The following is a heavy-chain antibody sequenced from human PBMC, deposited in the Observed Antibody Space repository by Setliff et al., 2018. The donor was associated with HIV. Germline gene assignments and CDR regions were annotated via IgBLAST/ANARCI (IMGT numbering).Heavy chain of an antibody. CDR1: GYTFSSYG. CDR3: ARERPYCSGGSCYGLNYFDC. CDR2: INPYSGKT. Sequence: ASVKVSCKASGYTFSSYGISWVRQAPGQGLEWMGWINPYSGKTKYAQNLQGRVTMTTDTSTSTADMELRSLRSDDTAMYYCARERPYCSGGSCYGLNYFDCWGQGTLVTAPQ. V-gene: IGHV1-18*04. D-gene: IGHD2-15*01. J-gene: IGHJ4*02.